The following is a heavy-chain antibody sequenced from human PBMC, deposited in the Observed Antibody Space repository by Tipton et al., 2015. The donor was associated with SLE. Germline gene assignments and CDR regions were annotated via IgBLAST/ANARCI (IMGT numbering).Heavy chain of an antibody. D-gene: IGHD3-10*01. Sequence: TLSLTCTVSGDSFRSFHWSWIRQPPGKGLEWLGRIHTSGGTSYNPSLEGRVTISMDTSKNQFSLKLNSVTAADTAVYYCARDRRGWYFDLWGRGTLVTVSS. CDR3: ARDRRGWYFDL. CDR2: IHTSGGT. V-gene: IGHV4-4*08. J-gene: IGHJ2*01. CDR1: GDSFRSFH.